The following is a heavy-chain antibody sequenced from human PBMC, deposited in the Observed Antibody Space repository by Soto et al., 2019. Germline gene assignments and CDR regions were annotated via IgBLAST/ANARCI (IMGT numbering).Heavy chain of an antibody. D-gene: IGHD5-18*01. CDR3: ARRDVYSYGLADFDY. V-gene: IGHV1-18*01. Sequence: GASVKVSCKASGYTFTSYGISWVRQAPGQGLEWMGWISAYNGNTNYAQKLQGRVTMTTDTSTSTAYMELRSLRSDDTAVYYCARRDVYSYGLADFDYWGQGTLVTVSS. CDR2: ISAYNGNT. J-gene: IGHJ4*02. CDR1: GYTFTSYG.